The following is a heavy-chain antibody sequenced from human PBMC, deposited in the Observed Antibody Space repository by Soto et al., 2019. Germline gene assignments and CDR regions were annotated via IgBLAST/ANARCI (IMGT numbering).Heavy chain of an antibody. CDR2: INPNSGGT. CDR1: GYTFTGYY. CDR3: ARENIVATISETYDAFDI. J-gene: IGHJ3*02. V-gene: IGHV1-2*04. Sequence: GASVKVSCKASGYTFTGYYMHWVRQAPGQGLEWMGWINPNSGGTNYAQKFQGWVTMTRDTSISTAYMELSRLRSDDTAVYYCARENIVATISETYDAFDIWGQGTMVTVSS. D-gene: IGHD5-12*01.